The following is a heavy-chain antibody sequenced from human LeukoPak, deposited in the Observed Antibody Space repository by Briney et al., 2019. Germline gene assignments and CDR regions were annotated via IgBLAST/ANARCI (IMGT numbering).Heavy chain of an antibody. Sequence: RSETLSLTCAVSGGSFSGHYWNWIRQPPGKGLEWIGEINHGGSTNYNPSLKSRVTISVDTSQNQFSLRLSSVTAADTAVYYCARGRYVTTRGGAAAGFLDYWGQGTLVTVST. CDR2: INHGGST. CDR1: GGSFSGHY. CDR3: ARGRYVTTRGGAAAGFLDY. D-gene: IGHD6-13*01. J-gene: IGHJ4*02. V-gene: IGHV4-34*01.